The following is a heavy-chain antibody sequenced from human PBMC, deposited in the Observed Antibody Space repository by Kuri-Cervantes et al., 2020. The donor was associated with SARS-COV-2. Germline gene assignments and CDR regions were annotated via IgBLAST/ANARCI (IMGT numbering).Heavy chain of an antibody. D-gene: IGHD2-15*01. Sequence: GGSLRLSCAASGFTFSSYSMNWVRQAPGKGLEWVSPISSSSSYIYYADSVKGRFTISRDNAKNSLYLQMNSLRAEDTAVYYCARGGYCSGGSCYSVYYYYYYGMDVWGQGTTVTISS. V-gene: IGHV3-21*01. CDR1: GFTFSSYS. CDR3: ARGGYCSGGSCYSVYYYYYYGMDV. J-gene: IGHJ6*02. CDR2: ISSSSSYI.